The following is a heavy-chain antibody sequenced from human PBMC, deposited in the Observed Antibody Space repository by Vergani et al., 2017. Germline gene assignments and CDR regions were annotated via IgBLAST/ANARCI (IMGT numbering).Heavy chain of an antibody. CDR3: SHARHISGYNYAGLYYYYGMDV. J-gene: IGHJ6*02. Sequence: QITLKESGPTLVKPTQTLTLTCTFSGFSLSTSGVGVGWIRQPPGKALEWLALIYWNDDKRYSPSLKSRLTITKDSSKNQMVLTMTNMDPVDTATYYCSHARHISGYNYAGLYYYYGMDVWGQGTTVTVSS. D-gene: IGHD3-22*01. CDR1: GFSLSTSGVG. V-gene: IGHV2-5*01. CDR2: IYWNDDK.